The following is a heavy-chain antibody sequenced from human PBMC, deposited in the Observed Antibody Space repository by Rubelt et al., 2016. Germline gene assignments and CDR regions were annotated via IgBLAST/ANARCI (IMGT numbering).Heavy chain of an antibody. Sequence: GFTLNNYWMHWVRQAPGKGLEWVANIRQDGNEKYYVDSVKGRFTISRDNAQNSLYLQMNSLRAGDTAVYYCARDGYGNTRAVNTIDYWGQGTLVTVSS. D-gene: IGHD2-2*03. V-gene: IGHV3-7*03. CDR3: ARDGYGNTRAVNTIDY. CDR2: IRQDGNEK. CDR1: GFTLNNYW. J-gene: IGHJ4*02.